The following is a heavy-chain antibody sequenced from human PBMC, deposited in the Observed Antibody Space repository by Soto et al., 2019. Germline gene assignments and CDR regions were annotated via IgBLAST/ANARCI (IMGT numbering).Heavy chain of an antibody. D-gene: IGHD3-3*01. V-gene: IGHV4-39*01. CDR1: GDSISSSSYY. CDR2: IHNNGGT. Sequence: PSETLSLTCSVSGDSISSSSYYWGWIRQSPREGLEWIGNIHNNGGTQYNPSLNSRVTISVDTSTNQFSLRLSSVTAADTAVYYCARGLGYYDFWSGYYRTTYLGPFDYWGQGTLVTVSS. CDR3: ARGLGYYDFWSGYYRTTYLGPFDY. J-gene: IGHJ4*02.